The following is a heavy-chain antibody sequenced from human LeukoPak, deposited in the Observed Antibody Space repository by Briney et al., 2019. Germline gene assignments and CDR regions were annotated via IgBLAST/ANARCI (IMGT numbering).Heavy chain of an antibody. Sequence: ASVKVSCKASGYTFTSYYMHWVRQAPGQGLEWMGIINPSDGSTSYAQKFQGRVTMTRDTSTSTVYMELSSLRSEDTAVYYCARVDCSGGSCYPYYYYYGMDVWGQGTTVTVSS. CDR3: ARVDCSGGSCYPYYYYYGMDV. CDR2: INPSDGST. CDR1: GYTFTSYY. J-gene: IGHJ6*02. D-gene: IGHD2-15*01. V-gene: IGHV1-46*01.